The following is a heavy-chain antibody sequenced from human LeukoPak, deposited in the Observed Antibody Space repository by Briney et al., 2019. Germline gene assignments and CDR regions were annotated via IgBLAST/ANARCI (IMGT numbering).Heavy chain of an antibody. CDR3: ARLYYYDSSCDY. Sequence: SETLSLTCTVSGDSINSSSYYWAWIRQPPGKGLEWIGSIYYSGSTYYNPSLKSRVTISVDTSKNQFSLKLSSVTAADTAVYNCARLYYYDSSCDYWVQGSLVTVSS. CDR1: GDSINSSSYY. J-gene: IGHJ4*02. V-gene: IGHV4-39*01. D-gene: IGHD3-22*01. CDR2: IYYSGST.